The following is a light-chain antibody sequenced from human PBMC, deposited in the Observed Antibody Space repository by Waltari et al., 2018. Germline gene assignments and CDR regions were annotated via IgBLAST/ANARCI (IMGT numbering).Light chain of an antibody. CDR3: QQYNSFPYT. CDR2: VAS. CDR1: QSVSSW. Sequence: DIQMTQSPSTLSASVGDRVTIACRASQSVSSWLAWYQKKQGKAPKLLIYVASGLESGVPSRFGASGSGTEFTLTISSLHPDDFATYYCQQYNSFPYTFGQGTKLEVK. J-gene: IGKJ2*01. V-gene: IGKV1-5*03.